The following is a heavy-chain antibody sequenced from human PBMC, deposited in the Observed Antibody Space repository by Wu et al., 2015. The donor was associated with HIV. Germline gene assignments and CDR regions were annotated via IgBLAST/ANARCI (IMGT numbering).Heavy chain of an antibody. CDR2: IIPIFDKG. D-gene: IGHD4-17*01. CDR3: ARDGDYLDN. V-gene: IGHV1-69*05. Sequence: QVRLEQSGAEVKQPGSSVKVSCRASGGTFTNNVVSWVRQAPGQGLEWMGGIIPIFDKGTYGKKFQGRVTITTDESTKTVYMELRSLRSEDTAVYYCARDGDYLDNWGQGTLVIVSA. J-gene: IGHJ4*02. CDR1: GGTFTNNV.